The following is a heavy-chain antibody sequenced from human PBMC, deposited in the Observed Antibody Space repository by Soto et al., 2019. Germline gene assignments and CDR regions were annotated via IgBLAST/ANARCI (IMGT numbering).Heavy chain of an antibody. D-gene: IGHD4-17*01. CDR3: AKDLQSYGDYDYYCYGMDV. J-gene: IGHJ6*02. V-gene: IGHV3-30*18. CDR1: GFTFSTYG. Sequence: GGSLRLSCAASGFTFSTYGMHWVRQTPDKGLEWVAVISYDGTNKFYSDSVKGRFTISRDNFKNTLTLQMNSLRADDTAVYFCAKDLQSYGDYDYYCYGMDVWGLGTRVTVS. CDR2: ISYDGTNK.